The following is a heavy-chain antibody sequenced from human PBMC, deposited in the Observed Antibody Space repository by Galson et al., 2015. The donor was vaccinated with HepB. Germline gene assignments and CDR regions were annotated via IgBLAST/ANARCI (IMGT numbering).Heavy chain of an antibody. CDR1: GGTFSSNA. Sequence: SVKVSCKASGGTFSSNAISWVRQAPGQGLEWMGGIIPIFGTANYAQKFQGRVTITADESTSTAYMELSSLRSEDTAVYYCATSTYYDFWSGYYRHGAFDIWGQGTMVTVSS. CDR3: ATSTYYDFWSGYYRHGAFDI. D-gene: IGHD3-3*01. V-gene: IGHV1-69*13. CDR2: IIPIFGTA. J-gene: IGHJ3*02.